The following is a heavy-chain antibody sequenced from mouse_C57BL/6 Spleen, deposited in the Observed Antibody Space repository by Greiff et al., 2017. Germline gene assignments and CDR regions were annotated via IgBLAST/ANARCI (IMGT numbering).Heavy chain of an antibody. D-gene: IGHD1-1*01. CDR1: GFTFSDYY. Sequence: EVHLVESEGGLVQPGSSMKLSCTASGFTFSDYYMAWVRQVPEKGLEWVANINYDGSSTYYLDSLKSRFIISRDNAENILYLQMSSLKSEDTATYYCARGDYGSSYVEGAMDYWGQGTSVTVSS. J-gene: IGHJ4*01. CDR3: ARGDYGSSYVEGAMDY. V-gene: IGHV5-16*01. CDR2: INYDGSST.